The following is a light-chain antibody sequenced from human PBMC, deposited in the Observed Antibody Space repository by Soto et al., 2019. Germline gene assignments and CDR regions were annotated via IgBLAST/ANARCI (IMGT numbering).Light chain of an antibody. CDR1: SSDVGGYNY. CDR2: DVS. CDR3: SSYTSSSTPYV. Sequence: QSVLTQPASVSGSPGQSITISCTGTSSDVGGYNYVSWYQQHPGKAPKLMIYDVSNRPSGVSNRFSGSKSGNTASLTLSGLQAEDDADYYCSSYTSSSTPYVFGTGTKVTGL. V-gene: IGLV2-14*01. J-gene: IGLJ1*01.